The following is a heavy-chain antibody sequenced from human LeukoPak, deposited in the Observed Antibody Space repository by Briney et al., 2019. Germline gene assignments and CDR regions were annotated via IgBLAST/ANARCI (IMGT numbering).Heavy chain of an antibody. V-gene: IGHV4-30-2*05. CDR2: IYHSGST. Sequence: SETLSLTCAVSGGSISSGGYSWSWIRQPPGKGLEWIGYIYHSGSTYYNPSLKSRVTISVDTSKNQFSLKLSSVTAADTAVYYCARDPLTFQFDYWGQGTLVTVSS. D-gene: IGHD2/OR15-2a*01. CDR3: ARDPLTFQFDY. CDR1: GGSISSGGYS. J-gene: IGHJ4*02.